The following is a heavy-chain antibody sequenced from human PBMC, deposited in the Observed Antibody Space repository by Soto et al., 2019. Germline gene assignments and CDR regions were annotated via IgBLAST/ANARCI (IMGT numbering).Heavy chain of an antibody. CDR1: GFTFSSYR. V-gene: IGHV3-7*05. CDR3: AKVKSLAGQE. Sequence: EVQLVESGGGLVQPGGSLRLSCAASGFTFSSYRMSWVRQAPGKGLEWVANIKQDGSDKYYVDSVKGRFTISRDNAKNSLYLQMNSLTAEDPAIYYCAKVKSLAGQEWGQGTLVTVSS. J-gene: IGHJ4*02. CDR2: IKQDGSDK. D-gene: IGHD6-6*01.